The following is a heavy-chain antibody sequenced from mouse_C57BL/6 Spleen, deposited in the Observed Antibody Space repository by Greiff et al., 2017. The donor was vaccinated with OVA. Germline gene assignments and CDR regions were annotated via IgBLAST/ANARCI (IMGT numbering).Heavy chain of an antibody. V-gene: IGHV1-53*01. CDR1: GYTFTSYW. D-gene: IGHD2-3*01. Sequence: QVQLQQPGTELVKPGASVKLSCKASGYTFTSYWMHWVKQRPGQGLEWIGNINPCNGGTNYNEKFKSKATLTIDNSSSTAYLQLSSLTSEDSAVYDSARSIYEGYYVDYWGQGTTLTVSS. CDR2: INPCNGGT. J-gene: IGHJ2*01. CDR3: ARSIYEGYYVDY.